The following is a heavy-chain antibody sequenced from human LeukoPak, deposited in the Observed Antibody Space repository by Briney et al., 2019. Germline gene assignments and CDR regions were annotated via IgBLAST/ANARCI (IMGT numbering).Heavy chain of an antibody. CDR2: INDRGTT. Sequence: SETLSLTCAVYGGSFTGYFWNWIRQSPGKGLEWIAEINDRGTTNYNPSLKSRVTVSVDTSKNQFSLKLTSVTAADTGVYYCARDPTTVVTVPYYFDFWGLGTPVTVSS. CDR1: GGSFTGYF. V-gene: IGHV4-34*01. CDR3: ARDPTTVVTVPYYFDF. D-gene: IGHD4-23*01. J-gene: IGHJ4*02.